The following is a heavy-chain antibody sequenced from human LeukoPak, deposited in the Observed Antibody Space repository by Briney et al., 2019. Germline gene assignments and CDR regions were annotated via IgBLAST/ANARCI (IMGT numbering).Heavy chain of an antibody. D-gene: IGHD1-26*01. CDR1: GYSISSGYY. Sequence: PSETLSLTCTVSGYSISSGYYWGWIRQPPGKGLEWIGSIYHSGSTNYNPSLKGRVTISVDTSKNQFSLKLSSVTAADTAVYYCARQGSGSYSYYFDYWGQGTLVTVSS. CDR2: IYHSGST. V-gene: IGHV4-38-2*02. CDR3: ARQGSGSYSYYFDY. J-gene: IGHJ4*02.